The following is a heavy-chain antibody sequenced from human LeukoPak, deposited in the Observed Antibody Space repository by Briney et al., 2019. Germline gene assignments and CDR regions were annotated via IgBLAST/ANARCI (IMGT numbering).Heavy chain of an antibody. CDR2: ISYDGSNK. V-gene: IGHV3-30*18. D-gene: IGHD6-19*01. CDR3: AKDLAVAGTACPDY. CDR1: GFTFSSYG. Sequence: PGRSLRLSCAASGFTFSSYGMHWVRQAPGKGLEWVAVISYDGSNKYYADSVKGRFTISRDNSKNTLYLQMNSLRAEDTAVYYCAKDLAVAGTACPDYWGQGTLVTVSS. J-gene: IGHJ4*02.